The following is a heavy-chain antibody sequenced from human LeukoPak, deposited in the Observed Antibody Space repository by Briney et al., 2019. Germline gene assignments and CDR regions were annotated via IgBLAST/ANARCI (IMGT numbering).Heavy chain of an antibody. Sequence: ASVKVSCKASGYAFTSYDINWVRQATGQGLEWMGWMNPNSGNTGYAQKFQGRVTMTRNTSISTAYMELSSLRSEDTAVYYCARGTGLYYYYYMDVWGKGTTVTISS. J-gene: IGHJ6*03. CDR2: MNPNSGNT. CDR1: GYAFTSYD. CDR3: ARGTGLYYYYYMDV. D-gene: IGHD3-10*01. V-gene: IGHV1-8*01.